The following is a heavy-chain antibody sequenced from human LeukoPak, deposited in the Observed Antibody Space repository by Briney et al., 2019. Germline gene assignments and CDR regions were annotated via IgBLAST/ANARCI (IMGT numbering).Heavy chain of an antibody. CDR1: GGSISSFY. CDR2: MYYSGST. D-gene: IGHD3-9*01. CDR3: ARAGYDTATGYCGAFDI. V-gene: IGHV4-59*01. Sequence: TSSETLSLTCTVSGGSISSFYWSWFRQPPGKGLEWIGLMYYSGSTYYSPSLKSRVSLSVDTSKNKFSLKLNSVTAADTAVYYCARAGYDTATGYCGAFDIWGQGTMVTVSS. J-gene: IGHJ3*02.